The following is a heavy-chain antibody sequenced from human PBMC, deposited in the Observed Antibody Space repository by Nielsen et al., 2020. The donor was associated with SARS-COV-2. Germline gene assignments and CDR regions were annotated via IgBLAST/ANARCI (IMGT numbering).Heavy chain of an antibody. CDR1: CGSISSSSYD. CDR2: IYYSGST. CDR3: AIPYSGWPYNWFDP. V-gene: IGHV4-39*01. D-gene: IGHD6-19*01. J-gene: IGHJ5*02. Sequence: SETLSLPCTVSCGSISSSSYDWGWIRQPPGKGLEWIGSIYYSGSTYYNPSLKSRVTISVDTSKNQFSLKLSSVTAADTAVYYCAIPYSGWPYNWFDPWGQGTLVTVSS.